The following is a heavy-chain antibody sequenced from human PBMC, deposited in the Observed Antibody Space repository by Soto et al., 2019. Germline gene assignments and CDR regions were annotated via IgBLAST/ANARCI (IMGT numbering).Heavy chain of an antibody. CDR2: INPGNGDT. CDR1: GYTFTSYA. Sequence: QVQLVQSVAEVKKPGASVKVYCKASGYTFTSYAMFWVRQAPGQRLEWMGWINPGNGDTKYSQKFQGRVTVTGDTSASTVAMDLSSLKYEDTAVYYCARDSSSSLDYWGKGTLVTVSS. V-gene: IGHV1-3*01. CDR3: ARDSSSSLDY. D-gene: IGHD2-2*01. J-gene: IGHJ4*02.